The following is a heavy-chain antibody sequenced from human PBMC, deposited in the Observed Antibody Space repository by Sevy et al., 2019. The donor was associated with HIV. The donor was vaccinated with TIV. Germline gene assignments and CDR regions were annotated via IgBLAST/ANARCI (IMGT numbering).Heavy chain of an antibody. CDR3: AKDLDIVAVAAAIRLSY. CDR1: GFTFRNYA. CDR2: LSGTGGST. D-gene: IGHD2-2*01. J-gene: IGHJ4*02. Sequence: GGSLRLSCAASGFTFRNYAMSWVRQAPGKGLEWVSALSGTGGSTYYADSVKGRFTMSRDNSKNTLYLQMNSLRVEDTAVYYCAKDLDIVAVAAAIRLSYWGQGTLVTVSS. V-gene: IGHV3-23*01.